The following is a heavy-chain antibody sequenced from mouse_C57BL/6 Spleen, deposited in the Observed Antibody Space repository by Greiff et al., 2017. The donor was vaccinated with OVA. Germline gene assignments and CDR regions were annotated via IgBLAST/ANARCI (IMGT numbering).Heavy chain of an antibody. J-gene: IGHJ4*01. D-gene: IGHD1-2*01. CDR1: GYTFTSYW. CDR2: IYPGSGST. CDR3: ARRGITTRGAMDY. V-gene: IGHV1-55*01. Sequence: QVQLQQPGAALVKPGASVKMSCKASGYTFTSYWITWVKQRPGQGLEWIGDIYPGSGSTNYNEKFKSKATLTVDTSSSTAYMQLSSLTSEDSAVYYGARRGITTRGAMDYWGQGTSVTVSS.